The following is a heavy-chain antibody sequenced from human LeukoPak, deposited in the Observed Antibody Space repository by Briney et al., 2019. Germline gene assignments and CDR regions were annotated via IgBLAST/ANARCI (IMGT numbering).Heavy chain of an antibody. CDR1: GGSFSGYY. V-gene: IGHV4-34*01. CDR2: INHSGST. Sequence: SETLSLTCAVYGGSFSGYYWSWIRKPPGKGLEWIGEINHSGSTNYNPSLKSRVTISVDTSKNQFSLKLSSVTAADTAVYYCARGEGLFDYWGQGTLVTVSS. CDR3: ARGEGLFDY. J-gene: IGHJ4*02.